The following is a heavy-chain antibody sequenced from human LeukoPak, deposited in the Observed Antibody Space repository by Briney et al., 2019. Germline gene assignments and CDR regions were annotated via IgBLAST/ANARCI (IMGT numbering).Heavy chain of an antibody. D-gene: IGHD3-10*01. Sequence: GGSLRLSCAASGFTFNDFAMSWVRQAPGEGLEWVSSLSGSGRNIYYADSVKGRITISRDNSKNTLYVQMNSLRVEDTAVYYCAKDLMRYRWFGESWGQGTLVTVSS. V-gene: IGHV3-23*01. J-gene: IGHJ5*02. CDR1: GFTFNDFA. CDR2: LSGSGRNI. CDR3: AKDLMRYRWFGES.